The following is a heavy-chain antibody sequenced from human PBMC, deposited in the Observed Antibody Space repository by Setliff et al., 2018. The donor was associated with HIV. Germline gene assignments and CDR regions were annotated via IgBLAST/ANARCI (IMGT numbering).Heavy chain of an antibody. D-gene: IGHD6-19*01. CDR1: GYTFTSYN. CDR3: ARDPNRIAVAGTFDY. Sequence: ASVKVSCKASGYTFTSYNMHWVRQAPGQGLEWMGIIKPSGGSTSYAQKFQGRVTMTRDTSTSTVYMELSILRSEDTAVYYCARDPNRIAVAGTFDYWGQGTLVTVSS. CDR2: IKPSGGST. J-gene: IGHJ4*02. V-gene: IGHV1-46*01.